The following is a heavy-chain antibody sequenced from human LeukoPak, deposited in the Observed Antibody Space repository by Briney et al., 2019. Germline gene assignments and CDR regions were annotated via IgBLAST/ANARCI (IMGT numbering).Heavy chain of an antibody. CDR3: ASRPYSSRGG. Sequence: ASVKVSCKASGGTFSNYAVSWVRQAPGQGLEWMGWINPNSGGTNYAQKFQGRVTMTRDTSISTAYMELSRLRSDDTAVYYCASRPYSSRGGWGQGTLVTVSS. D-gene: IGHD6-13*01. CDR1: GGTFSNYA. V-gene: IGHV1-2*02. J-gene: IGHJ4*02. CDR2: INPNSGGT.